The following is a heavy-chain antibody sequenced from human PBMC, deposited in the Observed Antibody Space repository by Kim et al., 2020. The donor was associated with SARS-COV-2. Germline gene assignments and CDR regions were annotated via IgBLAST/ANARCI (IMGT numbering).Heavy chain of an antibody. V-gene: IGHV3-74*01. J-gene: IGHJ6*03. CDR2: ISSSRSST. D-gene: IGHD2-2*01. Sequence: GGSLRLSCAASEFTFSTYWMNWVRQAPGKGLVWVSRISSSRSSTNYADSVKGRFTISRDNAKNTLYLQMNSLRAEDTAVYYCARASGTSCPCYYMDVWGKGTTVTVSS. CDR1: EFTFSTYW. CDR3: ARASGTSCPCYYMDV.